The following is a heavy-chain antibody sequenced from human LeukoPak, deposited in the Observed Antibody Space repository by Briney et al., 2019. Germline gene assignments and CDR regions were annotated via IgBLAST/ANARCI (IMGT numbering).Heavy chain of an antibody. J-gene: IGHJ4*02. Sequence: GGSLRLSCAASGFSFSTSSMNWVRQTPGKGLEWVSSISSSGRYIYYADSMKGRFTISRDNARNSAYLQMNSLRAEDTAVYHCARDVSRDVSCYTSWGQGTLVTVSS. CDR1: GFSFSTSS. CDR3: ARDVSRDVSCYTS. D-gene: IGHD2-2*02. V-gene: IGHV3-21*01. CDR2: ISSSGRYI.